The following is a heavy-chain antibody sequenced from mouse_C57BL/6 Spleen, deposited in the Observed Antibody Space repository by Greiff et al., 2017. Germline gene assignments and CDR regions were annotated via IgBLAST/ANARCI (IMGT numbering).Heavy chain of an antibody. Sequence: EVQLQESGPGLVKPSQSLSLTCSVTGYSITSGYYWNWIRQFPGNKLEWMGYISYDGSNNYNPSLKNRISITRDTSKNQFFLKLNSVTTEDTATYYCARVPIYDGYDSMDYWGQGTSVTVSS. V-gene: IGHV3-6*01. J-gene: IGHJ4*01. CDR3: ARVPIYDGYDSMDY. D-gene: IGHD2-3*01. CDR2: ISYDGSN. CDR1: GYSITSGYY.